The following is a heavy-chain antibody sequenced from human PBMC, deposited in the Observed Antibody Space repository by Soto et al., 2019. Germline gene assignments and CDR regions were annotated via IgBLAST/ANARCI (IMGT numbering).Heavy chain of an antibody. Sequence: LPETLSLTCTVSGGSISSSSYYWGWIRQPPGKGLEWIGSIYYSGSTYYNPSLKSRVTISVDTSKNQFSLRLSSVTAADTAVYYCARGDGSSFPLYFDYWGQGTLVTVSS. D-gene: IGHD6-6*01. V-gene: IGHV4-39*07. J-gene: IGHJ4*02. CDR2: IYYSGST. CDR1: GGSISSSSYY. CDR3: ARGDGSSFPLYFDY.